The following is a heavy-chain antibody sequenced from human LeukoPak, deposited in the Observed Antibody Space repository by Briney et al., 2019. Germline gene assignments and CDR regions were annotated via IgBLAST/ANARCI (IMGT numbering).Heavy chain of an antibody. J-gene: IGHJ4*02. CDR1: GFTFDDYG. D-gene: IGHD2-2*01. CDR3: ATLGYCSSTSCYALDY. CDR2: INWNGGST. Sequence: CPGGSLRLSCAAPGFTFDDYGMSWVRQAPGKGLEWVSGINWNGGSTGYADSVKGRFTISRDNAKNSLYLQMNSLRAEDTALYYCATLGYCSSTSCYALDYWGQGTLVTVS. V-gene: IGHV3-20*04.